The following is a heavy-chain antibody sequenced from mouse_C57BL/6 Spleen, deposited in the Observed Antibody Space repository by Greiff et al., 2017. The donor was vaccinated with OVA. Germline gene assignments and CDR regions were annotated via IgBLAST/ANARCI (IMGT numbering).Heavy chain of an antibody. D-gene: IGHD2-3*01. CDR2: IDPSDSYT. CDR3: ARYGWLLRGAY. V-gene: IGHV1-50*01. Sequence: VQLQQSGAELVKPGASVKLSCKASGYTFTSYWMQWVKQRPGQGLEWIGEIDPSDSYTNYNQKFKGKATLTVDTSSSTAYMQLSSLTSEDSAVYYCARYGWLLRGAYWGQGTLVTVAA. J-gene: IGHJ3*01. CDR1: GYTFTSYW.